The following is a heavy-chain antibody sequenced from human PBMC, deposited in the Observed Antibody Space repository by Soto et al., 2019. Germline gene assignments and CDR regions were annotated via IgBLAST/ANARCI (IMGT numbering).Heavy chain of an antibody. Sequence: EXLIICGKCSEYXCACYWQGWVRQMPGKGLELIGIIYPSDSDTRYRPSFQGQLTISADKSIISAYLQRSSLRASDNAMYYCARGGVSTSTFDYWGQGTPVTVSS. J-gene: IGHJ4*02. D-gene: IGHD2-2*01. CDR1: EYXCACYW. CDR2: IYPSDSDT. CDR3: ARGGVSTSTFDY. V-gene: IGHV5-51*01.